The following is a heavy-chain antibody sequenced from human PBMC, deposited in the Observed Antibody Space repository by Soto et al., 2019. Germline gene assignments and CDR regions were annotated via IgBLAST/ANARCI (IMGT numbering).Heavy chain of an antibody. CDR3: AREQLMRPWELQPKYCFDY. V-gene: IGHV3-30-3*01. J-gene: IGHJ4*02. Sequence: QVQLVESGGGVVQPGRSLRLSCAASGFTFSSYAMHWVRQAPGKGLEWVAVISYDGSNKYYADSVKGRFTISRDNSKNTLYLEMNSLRAEDTAVYYCAREQLMRPWELQPKYCFDYWGQGALVTVSS. CDR1: GFTFSSYA. CDR2: ISYDGSNK. D-gene: IGHD1-26*01.